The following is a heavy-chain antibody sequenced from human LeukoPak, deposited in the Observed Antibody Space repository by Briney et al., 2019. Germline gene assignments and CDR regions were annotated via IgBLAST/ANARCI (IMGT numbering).Heavy chain of an antibody. D-gene: IGHD3-16*02. J-gene: IGHJ4*02. CDR3: ASGRTLSSLGELSSDSFDY. CDR2: INPNSGGT. V-gene: IGHV1-2*02. CDR1: GYTFTGYY. Sequence: ASVKLSCKASGYTFTGYYMYWVRRAPGQGLEWMGWINPNSGGTNYAQKFQGRVTMTRDTSISTAYMELSRLRSDDTAVYYCASGRTLSSLGELSSDSFDYWGQGTLVTVSS.